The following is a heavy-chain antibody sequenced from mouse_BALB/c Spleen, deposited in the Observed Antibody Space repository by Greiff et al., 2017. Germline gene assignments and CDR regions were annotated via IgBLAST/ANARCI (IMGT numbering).Heavy chain of an antibody. CDR1: GFTFSDYY. V-gene: IGHV5-4*02. CDR2: ISDGGSYT. Sequence: EVMLVESGGGLVKPGGSLKLSCAASGFTFSDYYMYWVRQTPEKRLEWVATISDGGSYTYYPDSVKGPFTISRDNAKNNLYLQMSSLKSEDTAMYDCARELYGNNGYFDDWGEGTTLTVSS. J-gene: IGHJ1*01. CDR3: ARELYGNNGYFDD. D-gene: IGHD2-10*02.